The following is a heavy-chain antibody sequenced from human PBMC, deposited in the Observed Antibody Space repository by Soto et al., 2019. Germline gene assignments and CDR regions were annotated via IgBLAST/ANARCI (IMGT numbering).Heavy chain of an antibody. CDR3: AKVPGGANYYDSSGYYY. CDR1: GFTFSSYA. CDR2: ISGSGGST. Sequence: GGSLRLSCAASGFTFSSYAMSWVRQAPGKGLEWVSAISGSGGSTYYADSVKGRFTTSRDNPKNTLYLQMNSLRAEDTAVYYCAKVPGGANYYDSSGYYYWGQGTLVTVSS. V-gene: IGHV3-23*01. D-gene: IGHD3-22*01. J-gene: IGHJ4*02.